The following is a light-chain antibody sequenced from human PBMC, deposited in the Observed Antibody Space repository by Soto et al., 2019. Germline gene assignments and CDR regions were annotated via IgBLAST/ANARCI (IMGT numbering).Light chain of an antibody. CDR3: QQYNNWPPIT. Sequence: DIGLTQSPGPLSLSPGERATLSSGASQGVSSSYLAWYQQKPGQAPRLVIYGASSRATGIPARFSGSGSATEFTPTISSLQSEDFAVYYCQQYNNWPPITFGQGTRLEIK. V-gene: IGKV3D-15*01. CDR1: QGVSSSY. J-gene: IGKJ5*01. CDR2: GAS.